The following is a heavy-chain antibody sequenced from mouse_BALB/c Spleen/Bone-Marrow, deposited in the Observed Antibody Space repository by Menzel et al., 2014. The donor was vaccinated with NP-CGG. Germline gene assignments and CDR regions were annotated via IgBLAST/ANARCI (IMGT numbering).Heavy chain of an antibody. CDR3: ARVKLWSYAMDY. CDR1: GFNIKDTY. J-gene: IGHJ4*01. Sequence: VQLQQSGAELVKPGASVKLSCTASGFNIKDTYMHWVKQRPEQGLEWIGRIDPANGNTKYDPKFQGKATITADTSSNTAYLQLSSLTSEDTAVYYCARVKLWSYAMDYWGQVTSVTVSS. V-gene: IGHV14-3*02. D-gene: IGHD1-1*02. CDR2: IDPANGNT.